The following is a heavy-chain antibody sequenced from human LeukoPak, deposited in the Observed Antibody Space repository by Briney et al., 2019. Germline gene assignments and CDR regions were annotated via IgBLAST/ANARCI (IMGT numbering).Heavy chain of an antibody. CDR3: AKAASKRTDYGDYAFYYYVDV. CDR2: IHYDGSNK. Sequence: SGGSLRLSCAASGFTFSNYGMHWVRQAPGKGLDWVAFIHYDGSNKYYADSVKGRFTISRDDSKNTLYLQMNSLRAEDTAVYYCAKAASKRTDYGDYAFYYYVDVWGKGTTVTISS. J-gene: IGHJ6*03. CDR1: GFTFSNYG. D-gene: IGHD4-17*01. V-gene: IGHV3-30*02.